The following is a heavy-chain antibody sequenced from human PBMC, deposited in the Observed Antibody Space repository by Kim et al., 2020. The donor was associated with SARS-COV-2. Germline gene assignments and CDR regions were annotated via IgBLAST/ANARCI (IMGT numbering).Heavy chain of an antibody. V-gene: IGHV4-59*01. CDR3: ARVLYSGSYFYFDY. D-gene: IGHD1-26*01. J-gene: IGHJ4*02. Sequence: NPSLKGRVTISVDTSKNQFSLKLSSVTAADTAVYYCARVLYSGSYFYFDYWGQGTLVTVSS.